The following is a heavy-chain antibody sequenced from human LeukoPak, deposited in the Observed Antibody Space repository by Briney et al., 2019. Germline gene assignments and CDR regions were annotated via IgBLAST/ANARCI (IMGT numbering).Heavy chain of an antibody. CDR2: IYYSGST. CDR3: AASSGPTGMDY. J-gene: IGHJ4*02. Sequence: SETLSLTCTVSGGSISSYYWSWIRQPPGKGLEWIGYIYYSGSTNYNPSLKSRVTISVDTSKNQFSLKLSSVTAADTAVYYCAASSGPTGMDYWGQGTLVTVSS. CDR1: GGSISSYY. D-gene: IGHD6-19*01. V-gene: IGHV4-59*01.